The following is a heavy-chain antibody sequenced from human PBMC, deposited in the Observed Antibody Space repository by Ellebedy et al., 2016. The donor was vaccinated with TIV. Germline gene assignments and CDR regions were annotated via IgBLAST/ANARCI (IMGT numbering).Heavy chain of an antibody. D-gene: IGHD2-8*01. CDR3: ARDVATIPLMVSGYGMDV. J-gene: IGHJ6*02. CDR2: IYSGGST. V-gene: IGHV3-66*01. CDR1: GFTVSSYY. Sequence: PGGSLRLSCAASGFTVSSYYMSWVSKAPGKGLEWVSIIYSGGSTYYGDSVKGRFTISRDNSKNTLFLQMNSLRAEDTAVYFCARDVATIPLMVSGYGMDVWGRGTTVTVSS.